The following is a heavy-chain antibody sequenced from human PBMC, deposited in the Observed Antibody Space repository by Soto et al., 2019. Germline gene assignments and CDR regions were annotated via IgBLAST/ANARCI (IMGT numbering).Heavy chain of an antibody. V-gene: IGHV4-39*01. CDR2: IYYSGST. J-gene: IGHJ4*02. CDR3: ARGVVGATAPDY. CDR1: GGSINSNTYY. D-gene: IGHD1-26*01. Sequence: SETLSLTCTVSGGSINSNTYYWGWIRQPPGKGLEWIGSIYYSGSTYYNPSLKSRVTISVDTSKNQFSLKLTSVTAADTSVYFCARGVVGATAPDYWGQGTLVTVSS.